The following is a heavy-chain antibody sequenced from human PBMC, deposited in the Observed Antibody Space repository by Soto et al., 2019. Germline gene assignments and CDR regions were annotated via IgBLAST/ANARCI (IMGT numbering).Heavy chain of an antibody. CDR3: ARGSKGSSWYAYWFDP. Sequence: ASVKVSCKASGYTFTSYDINWVRQATGQGLEWMGWMNPNSGNTGYAQKKQGRVTMTRNTSISTAYMEMSSLRSEDTAFYYCARGSKGSSWYAYWFDPWGQGTLVTVSS. CDR2: MNPNSGNT. CDR1: GYTFTSYD. J-gene: IGHJ5*02. V-gene: IGHV1-8*01. D-gene: IGHD6-13*01.